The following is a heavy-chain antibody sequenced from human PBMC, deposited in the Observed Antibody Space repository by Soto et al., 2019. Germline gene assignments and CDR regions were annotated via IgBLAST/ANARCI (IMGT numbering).Heavy chain of an antibody. CDR2: INPSGGST. Sequence: ASVKVSCKASGYTFTSYYMHWVRQAPGQGLEWMGIINPSGGSTSYAQKFQGRVTMTRDTSTSTVYMELSSLRSEDTAVYYCARDYLSGTTVRVTFDIWGQGTMVTVSS. CDR1: GYTFTSYY. D-gene: IGHD1-7*01. CDR3: ARDYLSGTTVRVTFDI. J-gene: IGHJ3*02. V-gene: IGHV1-46*01.